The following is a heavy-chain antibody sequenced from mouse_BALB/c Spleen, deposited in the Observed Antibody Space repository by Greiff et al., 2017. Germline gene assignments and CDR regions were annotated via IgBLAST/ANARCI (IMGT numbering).Heavy chain of an antibody. J-gene: IGHJ3*01. CDR3: ARSLGYGYDGFAY. CDR2: INPYNDGT. V-gene: IGHV1-14*01. D-gene: IGHD2-2*01. CDR1: GYTFTSYV. Sequence: EVKLMESGPELVKPGASVKMSCKASGYTFTSYVMHWVKQKPGQGLEWIGYINPYNDGTKYNEKFKGKATLTSDKSSSTAFMHLNSLTSEDSAVYYCARSLGYGYDGFAYWGQGTLVTVSA.